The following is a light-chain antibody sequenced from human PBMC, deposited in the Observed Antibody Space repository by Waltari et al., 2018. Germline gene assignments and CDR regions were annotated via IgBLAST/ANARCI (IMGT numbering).Light chain of an antibody. CDR3: QQRRNLPIT. Sequence: EIVLTQSPATLSLSPGERATLSCRASQSVRKYLAWYQQKPGQAPRLIIYDVSYRATAIPARFSGSGSGTDFTLTISSLEPEDFAVYYCQQRRNLPITFGQGTRLEIK. V-gene: IGKV3-11*01. J-gene: IGKJ5*01. CDR2: DVS. CDR1: QSVRKY.